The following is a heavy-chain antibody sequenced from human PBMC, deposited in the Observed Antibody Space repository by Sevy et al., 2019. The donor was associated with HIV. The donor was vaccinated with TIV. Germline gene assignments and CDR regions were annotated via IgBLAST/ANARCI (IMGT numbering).Heavy chain of an antibody. Sequence: GGSLRLSCAASGFTFSSYEMNWVRQAPGRGLEWVSYISSSGSTIYYADSVKGRFTISRDNAKNSLYLQMNSLRAEDTAVYYCARGGYSYGADYYYYGMDVWGQGTTVTVSS. V-gene: IGHV3-48*03. CDR2: ISSSGSTI. J-gene: IGHJ6*02. CDR1: GFTFSSYE. D-gene: IGHD5-18*01. CDR3: ARGGYSYGADYYYYGMDV.